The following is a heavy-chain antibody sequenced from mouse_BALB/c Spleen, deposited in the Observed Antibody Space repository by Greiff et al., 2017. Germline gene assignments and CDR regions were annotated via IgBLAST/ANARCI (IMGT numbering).Heavy chain of an antibody. CDR2: IDPENGNT. J-gene: IGHJ2*01. CDR3: ARRPQDY. D-gene: IGHD3-1*01. V-gene: IGHV14-3*02. Sequence: VQLQQSGAELVKPGASVKLSCTASGFNIKDTYMHWVKQRPEQGLEWIGWIDPENGNTIYDPKFQGKASITADTSSNTAYLQLSSLTSEDTAVYYCARRPQDYWGQGTTLTVSS. CDR1: GFNIKDTY.